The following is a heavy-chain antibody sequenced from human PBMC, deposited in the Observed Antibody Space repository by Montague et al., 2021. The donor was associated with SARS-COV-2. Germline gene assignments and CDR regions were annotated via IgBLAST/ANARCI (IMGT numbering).Heavy chain of an antibody. CDR3: ARLSGRDTIFGVVIIPDAFDI. D-gene: IGHD3-3*01. CDR1: GGSISSSSYY. CDR2: IYYSGST. V-gene: IGHV4-39*01. Sequence: SETLSLTCTVSGGSISSSSYYWGWIRQPPGKGLEWIGSIYYSGSTYYNPSLKSRVTIPVDTSKNQFSLKPSSVTAADTAVYYCARLSGRDTIFGVVIIPDAFDIWGQGTMVTVSS. J-gene: IGHJ3*02.